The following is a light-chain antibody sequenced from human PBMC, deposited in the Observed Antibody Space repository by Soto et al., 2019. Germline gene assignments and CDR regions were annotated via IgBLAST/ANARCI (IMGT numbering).Light chain of an antibody. CDR3: QQYGSSPRT. CDR1: QSVSSSY. Sequence: EIVLTQSPGTLSLSPGERATLSCRASQSVSSSYLAWYQQKPGQAPRLLIYGASSRATGIPDRFSGSGSGTDFTLTISRLEPEDFAVDYFQQYGSSPRTFGQGTKLEI. CDR2: GAS. V-gene: IGKV3-20*01. J-gene: IGKJ2*01.